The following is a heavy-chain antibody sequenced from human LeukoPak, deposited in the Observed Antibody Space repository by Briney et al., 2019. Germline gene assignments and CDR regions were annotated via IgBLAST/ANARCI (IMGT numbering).Heavy chain of an antibody. J-gene: IGHJ4*02. CDR1: GFTFSDYY. D-gene: IGHD3-16*01. Sequence: GGSLRLSCVASGFTFSDYYMSWIRQAPGKGLEWVAYISSSGSTMFYADFVTGRFTISRDSAKNSLSLQLNSLRAGGTAVYYCARGASTDAYSYWGQGTLVTVSS. CDR2: ISSSGSTM. CDR3: ARGASTDAYSY. V-gene: IGHV3-11*01.